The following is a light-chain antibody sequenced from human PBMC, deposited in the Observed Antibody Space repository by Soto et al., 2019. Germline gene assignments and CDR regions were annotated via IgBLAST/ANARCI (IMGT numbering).Light chain of an antibody. J-gene: IGKJ5*01. Sequence: DIQMTQSPSSLSASVGDRVSITCRASQNIIKYLNWYQQKPGEAPKLLIYAASTLQRGVPSRFSGGGTGTDFTHTISTLQPEDFATYFCQQTYTPPSTFAQGTRLEIK. CDR1: QNIIKY. CDR2: AAS. CDR3: QQTYTPPST. V-gene: IGKV1-39*01.